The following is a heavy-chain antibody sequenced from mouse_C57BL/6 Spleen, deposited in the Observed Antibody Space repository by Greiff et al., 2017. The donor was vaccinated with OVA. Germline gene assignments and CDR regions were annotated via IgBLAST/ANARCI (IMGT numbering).Heavy chain of an antibody. D-gene: IGHD2-2*01. V-gene: IGHV8-12*01. CDR3: ARRSGIYYGYDGFDY. CDR1: GFSLSTSGMG. Sequence: QVTLKESGPGILQSSQTLSLTCSFSGFSLSTSGMGVSWIRQPSGKGLEWLAHIYWDDDKRYNPSLKSRLTLSKDTSRNQVFLKITSVDTADTATYYCARRSGIYYGYDGFDYWGQGTTLTVSS. J-gene: IGHJ2*01. CDR2: IYWDDDK.